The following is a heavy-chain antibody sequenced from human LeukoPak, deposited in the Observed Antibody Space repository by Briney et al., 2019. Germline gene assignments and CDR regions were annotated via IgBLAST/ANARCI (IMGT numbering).Heavy chain of an antibody. Sequence: SQTLSLTCAISGDSVSSNSAAWNWIRQSPSRGLEWLGRTYYRSKWYNDYAVSVKSRITINPDTSKNQFSLQLNSVTPEDTAVYYCARSGIAAAGTYYYYYMDVWGKGTTVTISS. D-gene: IGHD6-13*01. CDR1: GDSVSSNSAA. CDR3: ARSGIAAAGTYYYYYMDV. CDR2: TYYRSKWYN. J-gene: IGHJ6*03. V-gene: IGHV6-1*01.